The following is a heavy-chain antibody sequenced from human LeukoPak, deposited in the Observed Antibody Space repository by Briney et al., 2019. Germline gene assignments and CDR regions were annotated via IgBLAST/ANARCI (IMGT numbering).Heavy chain of an antibody. CDR2: IIEKGNA. CDR3: ARGYYPPRWYFDP. D-gene: IGHD3-10*01. Sequence: SETLSLTCALYGGSFSSYSWSWTWIRQTPEKGLEWIGEIIEKGNANYNPSLKSRVTIDLDTSKNQFSLKLTSMTAADTAMYYCARGYYPPRWYFDPWGRVTLVTVSS. CDR1: GGSFSSYS. V-gene: IGHV4-34*01. J-gene: IGHJ2*01.